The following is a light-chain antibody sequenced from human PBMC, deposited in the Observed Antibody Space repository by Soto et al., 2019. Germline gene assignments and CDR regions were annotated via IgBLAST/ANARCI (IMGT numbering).Light chain of an antibody. CDR2: SNY. V-gene: IGLV1-44*01. Sequence: QSVLTQPPSASGTPVQRVTISCPGSNSNIGSNPVHWYQQFPGTAPKVLIYSNYQRPSGAPDRFPGSNSGTSASLAISGLQSEDEADHYCEAWDDRLSDLLFGGGTTVTVL. CDR3: EAWDDRLSDLL. CDR1: NSNIGSNP. J-gene: IGLJ2*01.